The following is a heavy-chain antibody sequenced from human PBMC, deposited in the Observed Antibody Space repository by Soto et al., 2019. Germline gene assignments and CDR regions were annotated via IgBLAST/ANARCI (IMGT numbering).Heavy chain of an antibody. CDR1: GFTFSSDA. V-gene: IGHV3-23*01. Sequence: XGSLELSCAASGFTFSSDAMSGVRQAPGKGLEWVSAISGSGGSTYYADSVKGRFTISRDNSKNTLYLQMNSLRAEDTAVYYCAKDRGSSGWYPFDIWGQGTMVIVSS. D-gene: IGHD6-19*01. J-gene: IGHJ3*02. CDR2: ISGSGGST. CDR3: AKDRGSSGWYPFDI.